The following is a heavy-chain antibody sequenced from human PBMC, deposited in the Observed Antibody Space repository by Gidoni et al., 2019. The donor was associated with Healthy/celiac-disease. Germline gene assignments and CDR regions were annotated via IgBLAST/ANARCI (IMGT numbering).Heavy chain of an antibody. CDR1: GFTFSSYG. V-gene: IGHV3-30*18. CDR2: ISYDGSNK. J-gene: IGHJ4*02. CDR3: AKDPTGYSSGWYEG. Sequence: QVQLVESGGGVVQPGRSLRLSCAASGFTFSSYGMHWVRQAPGKGLEWVAVISYDGSNKYYADSVKGRFTISRDNSKNTLYLQMNSLRVEDTAVYYCAKDPTGYSSGWYEGWGQGTLVTVSS. D-gene: IGHD6-19*01.